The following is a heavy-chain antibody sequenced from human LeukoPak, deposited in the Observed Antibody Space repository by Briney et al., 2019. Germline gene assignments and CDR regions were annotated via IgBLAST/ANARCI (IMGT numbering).Heavy chain of an antibody. CDR1: GGSITSGRYY. CDR3: ARATYDLLTGYYLDS. CDR2: SYYTGST. J-gene: IGHJ4*02. Sequence: PSETLSLTCSVSGGSITSGRYYWTWIRQYPEKGLGWIGYSYYTGSTHYKPSLKSRAAISLDKSKNQFSLNLISATAADTAVYYCARATYDLLTGYYLDSWGQGTLVTVSS. D-gene: IGHD3-9*01. V-gene: IGHV4-31*03.